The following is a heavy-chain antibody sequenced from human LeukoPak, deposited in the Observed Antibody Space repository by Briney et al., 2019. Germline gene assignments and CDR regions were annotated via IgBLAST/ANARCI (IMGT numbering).Heavy chain of an antibody. V-gene: IGHV4-39*07. Sequence: SETLSLTCTVSGDSINNNNYYWGWIRQPPGEGLEWIGNIYYNGSTYYNPSLKSRITILVDMSKNQFSLKLSSVTAADTAVYYCARVTFGGVIVTPDDAFDIWGQGTMVTVSS. J-gene: IGHJ3*02. CDR3: ARVTFGGVIVTPDDAFDI. CDR1: GDSINNNNYY. CDR2: IYYNGST. D-gene: IGHD3-16*02.